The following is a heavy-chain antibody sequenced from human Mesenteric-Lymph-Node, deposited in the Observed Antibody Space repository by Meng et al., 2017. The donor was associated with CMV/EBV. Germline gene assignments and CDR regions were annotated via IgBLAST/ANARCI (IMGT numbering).Heavy chain of an antibody. Sequence: GESLKISCAASGFSFSDYYMTWIRQAPGKGLVWVARIHSDGFSTYYADFVKGRFTISRDNAKHTLYLQMNSLRAEDTAVYYCARDGPDVFLRLGGIPQAVAPNIFDYWGQGTLVTVSS. D-gene: IGHD3-10*01. CDR3: ARDGPDVFLRLGGIPQAVAPNIFDY. V-gene: IGHV3-74*01. J-gene: IGHJ4*02. CDR2: IHSDGFST. CDR1: GFSFSDYY.